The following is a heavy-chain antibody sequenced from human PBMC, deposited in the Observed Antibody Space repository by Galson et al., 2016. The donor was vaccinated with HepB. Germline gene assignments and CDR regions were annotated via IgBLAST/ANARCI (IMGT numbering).Heavy chain of an antibody. Sequence: SLRLSCAASGFTVSNNYMTWVRQAPGKGLEWVSTIYSGGSTFYTDSVQGRFTIYSHNSKNTLYLQMDTLRPEDTAVYYCAIDPGISGTTWGQGILVTVSS. V-gene: IGHV3-53*04. CDR3: AIDPGISGTT. CDR2: IYSGGST. D-gene: IGHD1-7*01. CDR1: GFTVSNNY. J-gene: IGHJ5*02.